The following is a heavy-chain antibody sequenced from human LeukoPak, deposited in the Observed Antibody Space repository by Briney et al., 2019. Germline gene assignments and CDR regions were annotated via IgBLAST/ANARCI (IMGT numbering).Heavy chain of an antibody. Sequence: SQTLSLTCTISGDSIISDVYYWSWIRQPAGKGLEWIGRIGTSGGTNYDPSLKSRLTISLDTSKNEFSLTVSSVTAADTAVYYCARWNREIRWYDPWGQGTLVTVSS. CDR2: IGTSGGT. D-gene: IGHD1-1*01. CDR3: ARWNREIRWYDP. J-gene: IGHJ5*02. V-gene: IGHV4-61*02. CDR1: GDSIISDVYY.